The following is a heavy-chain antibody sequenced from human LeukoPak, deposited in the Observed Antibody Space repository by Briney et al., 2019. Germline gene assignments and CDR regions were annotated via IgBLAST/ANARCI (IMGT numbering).Heavy chain of an antibody. CDR1: GYSFTSYW. D-gene: IGHD2-2*01. Sequence: GESLKISCKGSGYSFTSYWITWVRQMPGKGLEWMGTIGPSDSYTNYSPSSQGHVTISADKSISTAYLQWSSLKASDTAMYYCARHWDIVVVPAAIQFDPWGQGTLVTVSS. J-gene: IGHJ5*02. CDR2: IGPSDSYT. V-gene: IGHV5-10-1*01. CDR3: ARHWDIVVVPAAIQFDP.